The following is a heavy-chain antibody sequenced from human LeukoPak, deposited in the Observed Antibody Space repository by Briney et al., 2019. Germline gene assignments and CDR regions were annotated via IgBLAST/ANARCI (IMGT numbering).Heavy chain of an antibody. CDR2: ISGSGGST. J-gene: IGHJ5*02. CDR1: GFTFSSYV. Sequence: SGGSLRLSCAASGFTFSSYVMSWVRQAPGKGLEWVSAISGSGGSTYYADSVKGRFTISRDNSKNTLYLQMNSLRAEDTAVYYCAKKGVYSSSWYWFDPWGQGTLVTVSS. D-gene: IGHD6-13*01. CDR3: AKKGVYSSSWYWFDP. V-gene: IGHV3-23*01.